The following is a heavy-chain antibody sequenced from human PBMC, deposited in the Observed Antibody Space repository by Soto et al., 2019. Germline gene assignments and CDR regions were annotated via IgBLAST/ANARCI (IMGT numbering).Heavy chain of an antibody. CDR3: ATGRQPNYYGMDV. CDR1: GYTFTAYY. D-gene: IGHD3-10*01. Sequence: XSVKVSFNASGYTFTAYYMHLVRHTPGQGLEWMGWINPNSGGTNYAQKFQGWVTMTRDTSISTAYMELSRLRSDDTAVYYCATGRQPNYYGMDVWGQGTTVTVSS. V-gene: IGHV1-2*04. CDR2: INPNSGGT. J-gene: IGHJ6*02.